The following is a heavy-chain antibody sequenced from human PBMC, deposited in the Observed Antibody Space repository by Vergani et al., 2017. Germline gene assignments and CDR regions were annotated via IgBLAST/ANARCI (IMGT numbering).Heavy chain of an antibody. CDR1: GYTFTGYY. D-gene: IGHD6-13*01. V-gene: IGHV1-2*06. CDR3: ARGIAAADTFDY. Sequence: QVQLVQSGAEVKKPGASVKVSCKASGYTFTGYYMHWVRQAPGQGLEWMGRINPNSGGTNYAQKFQGRVTITADESTSTAYMELSSLRSEDTAVYYCARGIAAADTFDYWGQGTLVTVSS. CDR2: INPNSGGT. J-gene: IGHJ4*02.